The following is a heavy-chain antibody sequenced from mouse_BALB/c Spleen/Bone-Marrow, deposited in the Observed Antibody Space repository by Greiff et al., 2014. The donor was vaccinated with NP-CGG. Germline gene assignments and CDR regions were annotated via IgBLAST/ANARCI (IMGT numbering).Heavy chain of an antibody. Sequence: VQLKESGGGLVQPGGSLRLSCTTSGFTFTDYFMTWVRQPPGKALEWLGFIRNKPNGYTTEYNPSVKGRFTISRDNSQGILYLQMNTLRAEDSAIYYCARDDSGYFDFWGQGTTLAVSS. CDR1: GFTFTDYF. CDR2: IRNKPNGYTT. V-gene: IGHV7-3*02. CDR3: ARDDSGYFDF. J-gene: IGHJ2*01.